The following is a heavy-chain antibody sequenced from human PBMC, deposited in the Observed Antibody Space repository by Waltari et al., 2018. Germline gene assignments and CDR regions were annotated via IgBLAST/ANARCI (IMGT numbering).Heavy chain of an antibody. Sequence: EVQLVESGGGLIQPGGSLRLSCAVSGLPVSSKYMSWVRQAPGKGLEWVSVIYSGGSTYYADSVKGRFTISRDNSKNTLYLQMNNLRVEDTAVYYCARDPSGSYHFDYWGQGTLVTVSS. J-gene: IGHJ4*02. V-gene: IGHV3-53*01. CDR1: GLPVSSKY. CDR3: ARDPSGSYHFDY. CDR2: IYSGGST. D-gene: IGHD1-26*01.